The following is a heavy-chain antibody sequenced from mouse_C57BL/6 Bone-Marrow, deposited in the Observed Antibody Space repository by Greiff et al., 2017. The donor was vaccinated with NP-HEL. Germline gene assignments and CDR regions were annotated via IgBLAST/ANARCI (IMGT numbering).Heavy chain of an antibody. Sequence: VQLQQPGTELVKPGASVKLSCKASGYTFTSYWMHWVKQRPGQGLEWIGNINPSNGGTNYNEKFKSKATLTVDKSSRTAYMQLSSLTSEDSAVYYCARSHYYGSSFYWYFDVWGTGTTVTVSS. J-gene: IGHJ1*03. CDR3: ARSHYYGSSFYWYFDV. CDR1: GYTFTSYW. V-gene: IGHV1-53*01. D-gene: IGHD1-1*01. CDR2: INPSNGGT.